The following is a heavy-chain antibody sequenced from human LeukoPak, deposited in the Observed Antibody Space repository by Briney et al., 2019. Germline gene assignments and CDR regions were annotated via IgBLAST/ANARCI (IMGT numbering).Heavy chain of an antibody. D-gene: IGHD5-24*01. CDR1: GYTFTTCY. CDR2: INPGSGST. J-gene: IGHJ4*02. V-gene: IGHV1-46*01. CDR3: SREMPTITFDY. Sequence: ASVKVSCKASGYTFTTCYMHWVRQAPGQGLEWMGVINPGSGSTNYAQKFQVRVTMTRDTSTSTVYMELSSLRSEDTAVYYCSREMPTITFDYWGQGTLVTVSS.